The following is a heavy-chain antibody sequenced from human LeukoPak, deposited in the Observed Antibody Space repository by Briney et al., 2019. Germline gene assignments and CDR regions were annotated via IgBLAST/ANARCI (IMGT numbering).Heavy chain of an antibody. CDR1: GGTFSSYA. CDR3: AREGELTGLVDY. Sequence: GPQVKVSCKASGGTFSSYAISWVRQAPGQGLEWMGRIIPILGIANYAQKFQGRVTITADKSTSTAYMELSSLRSEDTAVYYCAREGELTGLVDYWGQGTLVTVSS. CDR2: IIPILGIA. J-gene: IGHJ4*02. V-gene: IGHV1-69*04. D-gene: IGHD7-27*01.